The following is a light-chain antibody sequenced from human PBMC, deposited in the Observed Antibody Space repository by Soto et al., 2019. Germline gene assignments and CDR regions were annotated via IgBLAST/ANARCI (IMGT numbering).Light chain of an antibody. J-gene: IGKJ4*01. CDR2: DVS. CDR3: QQYESYSLT. Sequence: DIQMTQSPSTLSAPVGDSLTITCRASHSIRDCLAWYQQKPGKAPRLLIYDVSNLESGVPSRFSGSGSGTEFTLTISSLRPDDFATYYCQQYESYSLTFGGGTRVDIK. CDR1: HSIRDC. V-gene: IGKV1-5*01.